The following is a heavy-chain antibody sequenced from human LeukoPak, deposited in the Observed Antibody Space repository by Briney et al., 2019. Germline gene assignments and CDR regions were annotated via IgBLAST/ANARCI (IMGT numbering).Heavy chain of an antibody. CDR1: GFTFSSYS. CDR3: AKAYCSRTNCGANKRPHFDY. V-gene: IGHV3-21*04. CDR2: ISSSSSYI. J-gene: IGHJ4*02. D-gene: IGHD2-2*01. Sequence: GGSLRLSCAASGFTFSSYSMNWVRQAPGKGLEWVSSISSSSSYIYYADSVKGRFTISRDNSKNTLYLQMNSLRAEDTAVYYCAKAYCSRTNCGANKRPHFDYWGQGTLVTVSS.